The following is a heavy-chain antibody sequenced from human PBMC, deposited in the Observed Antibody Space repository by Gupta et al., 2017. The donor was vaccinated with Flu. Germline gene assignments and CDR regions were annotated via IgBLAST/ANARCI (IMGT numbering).Heavy chain of an antibody. D-gene: IGHD2-2*01. CDR2: IYTSGST. V-gene: IGHV4-61*02. Sequence: YYWSWIRQPAGKGLEWIGRIYTSGSTNYNPSLKSRVTISVDTSKNQFSLKLSSVTAADTAVYYCARGITVVVPAASYNWFDPWGQGTLVTVSS. CDR3: ARGITVVVPAASYNWFDP. CDR1: YY. J-gene: IGHJ5*02.